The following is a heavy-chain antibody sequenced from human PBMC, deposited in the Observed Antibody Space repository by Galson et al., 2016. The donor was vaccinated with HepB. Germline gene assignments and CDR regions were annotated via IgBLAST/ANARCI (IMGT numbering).Heavy chain of an antibody. D-gene: IGHD6-19*01. CDR1: GFTVSSKY. V-gene: IGHV3-53*01. Sequence: SLRLSCAASGFTVSSKYMSWVRQAPGKGLEWVSVIHTGGSTYYADSVKGRFTISRDNSKNTLYLQMNSLRAEDTAVYCCALGTGIGWYGADWGQGTLVTVSS. CDR2: IHTGGST. J-gene: IGHJ4*02. CDR3: ALGTGIGWYGAD.